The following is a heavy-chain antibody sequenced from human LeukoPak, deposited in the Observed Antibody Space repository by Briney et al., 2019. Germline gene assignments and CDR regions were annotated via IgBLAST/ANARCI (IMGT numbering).Heavy chain of an antibody. D-gene: IGHD3-10*01. CDR1: GFTFSSYE. V-gene: IGHV3-48*03. CDR3: ARVATMVKGGVDY. J-gene: IGHJ4*02. CDR2: ISSSGSTI. Sequence: PGGSLRLSCAASGFTFSSYEMNWVRQAPGKGLEWVSYISSSGSTIYYADSVKGRFTISRDNSKNTLYLQMNSLRAEDTAVYYCARVATMVKGGVDYWGQGTLVTVSS.